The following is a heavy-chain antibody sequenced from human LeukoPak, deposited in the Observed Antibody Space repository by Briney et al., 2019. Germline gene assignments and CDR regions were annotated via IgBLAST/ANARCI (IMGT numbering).Heavy chain of an antibody. D-gene: IGHD1-26*01. CDR3: ARDGWELPKYYFDY. J-gene: IGHJ4*02. Sequence: GGSLRLSCAASGFTFSSYSMNWVRQAPGKGLEWVSSISSSSSYIYYADSVKGRFTISRDNAKNSLYLQMNSLRAEDTAVYYCARDGWELPKYYFDYWGQGTLVTVSS. V-gene: IGHV3-21*01. CDR1: GFTFSSYS. CDR2: ISSSSSYI.